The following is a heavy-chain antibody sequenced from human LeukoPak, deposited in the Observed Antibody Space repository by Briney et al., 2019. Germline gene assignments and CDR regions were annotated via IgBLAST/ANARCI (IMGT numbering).Heavy chain of an antibody. D-gene: IGHD6-13*01. CDR1: GFTFNTYE. V-gene: IGHV3-48*03. CDR2: ISSSGSTI. CDR3: AREAAAAGNKQIDY. Sequence: PGGSLRLSCAASGFTFNTYEMTWVRQAPYKGLEWVSYISSSGSTIFYADSVKGRFTISRDNAKNSLYLQMNSLRAEDTAVYYCAREAAAAGNKQIDYWGQGTLVTVSS. J-gene: IGHJ4*02.